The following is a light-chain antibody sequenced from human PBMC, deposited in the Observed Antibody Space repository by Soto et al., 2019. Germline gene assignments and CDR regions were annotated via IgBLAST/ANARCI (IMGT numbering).Light chain of an antibody. Sequence: QLVLTQSPSASASLGASIKLTCTLSRGHSSYAIAWHQQQPEKGPRYVMKVNSDGSHIKGDGTPDRFSGSSSGPERFLTISNLQSEDEADYYCQTWGTGVVVFGGGTQLTVL. V-gene: IGLV4-69*01. CDR2: VNSDGSH. J-gene: IGLJ2*01. CDR1: RGHSSYA. CDR3: QTWGTGVVV.